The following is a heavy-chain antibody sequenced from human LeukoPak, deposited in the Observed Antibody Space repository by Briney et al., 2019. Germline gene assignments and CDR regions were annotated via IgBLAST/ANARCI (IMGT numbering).Heavy chain of an antibody. Sequence: GGSLRLSCAASGFTFSSYGMHWVRQAPGKGLEWVAVISYDGSNKYYADSVKGRFTISRDNSKNTLYLQMNSLRAEDTAVYYCAKDLGGSSWSGDAFDIWGQGTMVTVSS. J-gene: IGHJ3*02. V-gene: IGHV3-30*18. CDR1: GFTFSSYG. D-gene: IGHD6-13*01. CDR3: AKDLGGSSWSGDAFDI. CDR2: ISYDGSNK.